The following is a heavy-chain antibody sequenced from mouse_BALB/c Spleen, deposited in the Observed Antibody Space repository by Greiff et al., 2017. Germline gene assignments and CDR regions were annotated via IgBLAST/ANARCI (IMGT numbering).Heavy chain of an antibody. CDR3: ARSDRYDRDYYAMDY. Sequence: EVHLVESGPGLVKPSQSLSLTCTVTGYSITSDYAWNWIRQFPGNKLEWMGYISYSGSTSYNPSLKSRISITRDTSKNQFFLQLNSVTTEDTATYYCARSDRYDRDYYAMDYWGQGTSVTVSS. D-gene: IGHD2-14*01. CDR2: ISYSGST. CDR1: GYSITSDYA. V-gene: IGHV3-2*02. J-gene: IGHJ4*01.